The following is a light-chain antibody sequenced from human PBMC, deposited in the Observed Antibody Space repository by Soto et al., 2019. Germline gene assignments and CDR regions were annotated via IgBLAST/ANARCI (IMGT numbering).Light chain of an antibody. V-gene: IGKV3-20*01. CDR2: DAS. Sequence: IWLTQTPGTVSLSPLERATLSCRASQTVRSSNLAWYQQKPGQAPRLLIYDASSRATGIPDRFSGGGSGTDFTLTISRLEPEDFAVYYCQQYGSAPPITFGQGTRLEI. J-gene: IGKJ5*01. CDR1: QTVRSSN. CDR3: QQYGSAPPIT.